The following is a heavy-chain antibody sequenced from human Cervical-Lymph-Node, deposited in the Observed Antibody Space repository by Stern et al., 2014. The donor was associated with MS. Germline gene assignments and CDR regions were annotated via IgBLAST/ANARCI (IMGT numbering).Heavy chain of an antibody. Sequence: LQLQESGPGLVRPSETLSLTCTVSGVSISSYYWNWIRQPPGRGMEWIGYSYYSGSTKYTPSLKSRVTISVDTSKNQISLRLSSVTAADTAVFYCARWGGNSLNAFDIWGQGTMVTVSS. D-gene: IGHD4-23*01. CDR3: ARWGGNSLNAFDI. V-gene: IGHV4-59*01. J-gene: IGHJ3*02. CDR2: SYYSGST. CDR1: GVSISSYY.